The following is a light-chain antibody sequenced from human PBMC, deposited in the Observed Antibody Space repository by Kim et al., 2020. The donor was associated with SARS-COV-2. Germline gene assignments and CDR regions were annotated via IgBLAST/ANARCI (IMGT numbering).Light chain of an antibody. CDR1: SSDIGKFNY. CDR3: SSYGGSHNVV. CDR2: EVN. J-gene: IGLJ2*01. Sequence: GQSVTISCTGSSSDIGKFNYVSWYQQYPGKAPRLIMSEVNKRPSGVPNRFSGSKSGNTASLTVSWLLPEDEADYFCSSYGGSHNVVFGGGTQLTVL. V-gene: IGLV2-8*01.